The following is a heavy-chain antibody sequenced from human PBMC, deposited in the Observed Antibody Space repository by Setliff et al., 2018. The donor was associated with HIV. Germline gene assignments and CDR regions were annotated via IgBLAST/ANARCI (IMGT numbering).Heavy chain of an antibody. Sequence: SETLSLTCAVSGYSISSGYYWGWIRQTPGKGLEWIGSIYHSGTTYYNPSLRSRVTISVDTSKNQFSLKLSSVTAADTAVYYCARRPIKGYGPFDSWGQGALVTVSS. CDR3: ARRPIKGYGPFDS. D-gene: IGHD2-15*01. CDR1: GYSISSGYY. CDR2: IYHSGTT. J-gene: IGHJ4*02. V-gene: IGHV4-38-2*01.